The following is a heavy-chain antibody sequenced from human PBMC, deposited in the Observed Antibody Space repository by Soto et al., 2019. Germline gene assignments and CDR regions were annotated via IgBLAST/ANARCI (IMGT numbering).Heavy chain of an antibody. D-gene: IGHD5-12*01. J-gene: IGHJ4*02. CDR3: ARGGERGSDNMLGY. Sequence: QLQLQESGSGLVKPSQTLSLTWAVSGGSISSGGYSGSWIRQPPGKGLEWIGYTYHSGSTYYNPSLKSRVTISVDRSKNKSSMKLSLVTAADTVVYYWARGGERGSDNMLGYWGQGTLVTVSS. CDR1: GGSISSGGYS. CDR2: TYHSGST. V-gene: IGHV4-30-2*01.